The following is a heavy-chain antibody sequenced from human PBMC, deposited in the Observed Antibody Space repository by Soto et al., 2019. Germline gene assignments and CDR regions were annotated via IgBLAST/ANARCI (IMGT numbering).Heavy chain of an antibody. V-gene: IGHV1-18*01. CDR3: ARLQLGGDRMLNWFDP. J-gene: IGHJ5*02. D-gene: IGHD2-21*02. Sequence: QVPVVQSGPELKKPGASVKVSCKAQGYIFTKYGIGWVRQAPGHGLEWMGLINVYNGDRKVAQKFQDRVSMTTDTATDTAYMERKSLRSGDTAVYYCARLQLGGDRMLNWFDPWGQGTLVTVSS. CDR1: GYIFTKYG. CDR2: INVYNGDR.